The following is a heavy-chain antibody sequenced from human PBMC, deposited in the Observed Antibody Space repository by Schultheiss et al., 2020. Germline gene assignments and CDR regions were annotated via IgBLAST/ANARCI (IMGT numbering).Heavy chain of an antibody. J-gene: IGHJ4*02. CDR2: IIPIFGTA. V-gene: IGHV1-69*13. Sequence: SVKVSCKASGYTFTSYYMHWVRQAPGQGLEWMGGIIPIFGTANYAQKFQGRVTITADESTSTAYMELSSLRSEDTAVYYCARVDYYDSSGYCPHYWGQGTLVTVSS. CDR3: ARVDYYDSSGYCPHY. D-gene: IGHD3-22*01. CDR1: GYTFTSYY.